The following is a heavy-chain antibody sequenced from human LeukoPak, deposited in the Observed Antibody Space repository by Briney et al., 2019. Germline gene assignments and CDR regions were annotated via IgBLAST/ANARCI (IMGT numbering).Heavy chain of an antibody. V-gene: IGHV4-39*01. CDR2: IYYSGTT. CDR3: ARRLSTRSYYLDD. CDR1: SGSIGISSDY. Sequence: SETLSLTCTVASGSIGISSDYWGWIRQPPGKGLEWIGDIYYSGTTNYNPSLKSRVTMSVDTSKNQFSLKLNSATAADTAVYYCARRLSTRSYYLDDWGQGTLVAVSS. J-gene: IGHJ4*02. D-gene: IGHD2/OR15-2a*01.